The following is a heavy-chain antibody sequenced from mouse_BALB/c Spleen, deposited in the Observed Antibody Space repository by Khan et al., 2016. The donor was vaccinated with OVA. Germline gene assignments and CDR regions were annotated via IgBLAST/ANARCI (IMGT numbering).Heavy chain of an antibody. D-gene: IGHD6-1*01. CDR2: INPYNGGT. J-gene: IGHJ3*01. V-gene: IGHV1-18*01. CDR1: GYSFTGYT. Sequence: EVQLQHSGPELVKPGTSMKISCKASGYSFTGYTMSWVKQSPGKNPEWIGLINPYNGGTTYNQKFRGKATFTIDKSSSTAYMEVVSLTSEDSAVYYCTGGGGLNWGQGTLVTVSA. CDR3: TGGGGLN.